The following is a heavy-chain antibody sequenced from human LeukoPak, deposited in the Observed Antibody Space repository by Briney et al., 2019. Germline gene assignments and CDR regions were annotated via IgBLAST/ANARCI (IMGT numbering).Heavy chain of an antibody. D-gene: IGHD2/OR15-2a*01. Sequence: GGSLRLSCAASGFTFSSYAMSWGRQAPGKGLEWVSAISSSGGSTYYSDSVKGRFTISRDNSKNTLYLQMNSLRAADTAVHFCARGALSYSFDPWGQGNLVIVSS. J-gene: IGHJ5*02. CDR2: ISSSGGST. CDR3: ARGALSYSFDP. CDR1: GFTFSSYA. V-gene: IGHV3-23*01.